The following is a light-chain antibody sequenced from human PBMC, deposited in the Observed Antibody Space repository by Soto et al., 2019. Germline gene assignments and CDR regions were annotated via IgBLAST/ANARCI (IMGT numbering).Light chain of an antibody. CDR1: SSDVGVYNY. CDR3: SSYTTSSTLV. CDR2: DVT. Sequence: QSALTQPASVSGSPGQSITISCTGTSSDVGVYNYVSWYQQHPGKAPKLVIYDVTYRPSGVSDRFSGSKSGNTASLTISGLQAEDEADYYCSSYTTSSTLVFGTGTKVTVL. J-gene: IGLJ1*01. V-gene: IGLV2-14*03.